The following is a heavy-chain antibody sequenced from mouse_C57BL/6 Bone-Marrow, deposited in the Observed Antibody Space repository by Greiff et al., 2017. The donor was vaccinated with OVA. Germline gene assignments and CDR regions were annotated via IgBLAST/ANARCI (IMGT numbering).Heavy chain of an antibody. CDR2: IWSGGST. V-gene: IGHV2-2*01. CDR3: ASRNYGSTYFDY. CDR1: GFSLTSYG. Sequence: VKLMESGPGLVQPSQSLSITCTVSGFSLTSYGVHWVRQSPGKGLEWLGVIWSGGSTDYNAAFISRLSISKDNSKSQVFFKMNSLQADDTAIYYCASRNYGSTYFDYWGQGTTLTVAS. J-gene: IGHJ2*01. D-gene: IGHD1-1*01.